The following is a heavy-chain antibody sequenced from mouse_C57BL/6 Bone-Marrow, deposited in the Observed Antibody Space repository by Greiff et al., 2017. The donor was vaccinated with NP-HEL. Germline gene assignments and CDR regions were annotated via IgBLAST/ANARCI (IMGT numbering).Heavy chain of an antibody. CDR1: GYSITSGYY. CDR2: ISYDGSN. V-gene: IGHV3-6*01. Sequence: EVKLLESGPGLVKPSQSLSLTCSVTGYSITSGYYWNWIRQFPGNKLEWMGYISYDGSNNYNPSLKNRISITRDTSKNQFFLKLNSVTTEDTATYYCARERTIAGDGWFAYWGQGTLVTVSA. D-gene: IGHD2-13*01. J-gene: IGHJ3*01. CDR3: ARERTIAGDGWFAY.